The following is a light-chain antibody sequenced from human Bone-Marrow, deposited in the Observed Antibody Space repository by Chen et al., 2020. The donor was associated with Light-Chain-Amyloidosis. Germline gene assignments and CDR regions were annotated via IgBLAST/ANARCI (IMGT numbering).Light chain of an antibody. J-gene: IGLJ1*01. CDR3: SSYTMTHSLG. V-gene: IGLV2-14*01. CDR2: EFT. CDR1: SSDVGGDNH. Sequence: QSALTQPASVSGSPVQSITISCTGTSSDVGGDNHVSWYQQHPDKAPQLMIYEFTNRPSWAPYLFSGTKSDKTASRTISGLQTEVEAYYLCSSYTMTHSLGFGCGTRVTVL.